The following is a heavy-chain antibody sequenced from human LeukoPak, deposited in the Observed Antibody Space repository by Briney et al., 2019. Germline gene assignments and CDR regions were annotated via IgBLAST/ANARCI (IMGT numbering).Heavy chain of an antibody. J-gene: IGHJ4*02. CDR2: ISSNGDST. V-gene: IGHV3-64D*09. Sequence: GGSLRLSCSASGFTFSSYAMHWVRQAPGKGLEYVSVISSNGDSTYYADSVKGRFTISRDNSKNTPYLQMSSLRSEDTAVYYCSGFLAFDYWGQGTLVTVSS. CDR3: SGFLAFDY. D-gene: IGHD3-10*01. CDR1: GFTFSSYA.